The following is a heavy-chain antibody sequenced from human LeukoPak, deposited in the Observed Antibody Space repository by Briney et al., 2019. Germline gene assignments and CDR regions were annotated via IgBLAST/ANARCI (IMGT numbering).Heavy chain of an antibody. V-gene: IGHV4-38-2*02. J-gene: IGHJ4*02. CDR1: GYSISSGYY. CDR2: VSHSGSP. CDR3: AREGRENIAIGVD. Sequence: SETLPLTCTVSGYSISSGYYWGWYRQTPGRGLEWIASVSHSGSPYYNPSLMSRVTISEDLSTNLFSLTLTSVTAADAAVYHCAREGRENIAIGVDWGQGALVTVSA. D-gene: IGHD3-16*02.